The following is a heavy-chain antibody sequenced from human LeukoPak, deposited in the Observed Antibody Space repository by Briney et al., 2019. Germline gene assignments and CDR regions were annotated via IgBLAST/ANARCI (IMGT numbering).Heavy chain of an antibody. D-gene: IGHD3-22*01. J-gene: IGHJ4*02. CDR3: AGLRDYYDSSGKQYFDY. Sequence: PSETLSLTCTVSGGSISSSSYYWGWIRQPPGKGLEWIGSIYYSGSTYYNPSLKSRVTISVDTSKNQFSLKLSSVTAADTAVYYCAGLRDYYDSSGKQYFDYWGQGTLVTVSS. CDR2: IYYSGST. CDR1: GGSISSSSYY. V-gene: IGHV4-39*01.